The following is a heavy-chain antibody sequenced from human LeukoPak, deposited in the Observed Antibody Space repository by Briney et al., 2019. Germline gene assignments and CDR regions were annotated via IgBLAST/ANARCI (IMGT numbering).Heavy chain of an antibody. D-gene: IGHD7-27*01. CDR3: ARGLNWGVFDY. Sequence: GGSLRLSCAASGFTFSSYAMTWVRQAPGKGLEWVSAIGGSGSGGDTYYADSVKGRFTISRDNSKNTLYLQMSSLRAEDTAVYYCARGLNWGVFDYWGRGTLVTVSS. CDR2: IGGSGSGGDT. J-gene: IGHJ4*02. CDR1: GFTFSSYA. V-gene: IGHV3-23*01.